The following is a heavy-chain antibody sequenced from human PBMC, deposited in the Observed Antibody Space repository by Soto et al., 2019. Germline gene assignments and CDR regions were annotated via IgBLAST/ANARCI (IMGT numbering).Heavy chain of an antibody. V-gene: IGHV1-8*01. CDR3: VRVYGEIDY. CDR2: MNPKSGNT. J-gene: IGHJ4*02. D-gene: IGHD4-17*01. Sequence: GASAKASCKASGYTFTNYDINWVRQATGQGLEWMGWMNPKSGNTGYAQQFQGRVIMTRSTSISTAYMELSSLRSEDTAVYYCVRVYGEIDYWGQGTLVTVSS. CDR1: GYTFTNYD.